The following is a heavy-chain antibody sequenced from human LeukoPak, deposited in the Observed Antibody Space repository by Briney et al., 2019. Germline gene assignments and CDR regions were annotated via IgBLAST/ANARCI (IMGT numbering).Heavy chain of an antibody. CDR1: GFTFSSYS. Sequence: PGGSLRLSCAASGFTFSSYSMNWVRQAPGKGLEWVSSISSSSSYIYYADSVKGRFTISRDNAKNSLYLQMNSLRAEDTAVYYCARRSIVEMATTLLFDYWGQGTPVTVSS. J-gene: IGHJ4*02. CDR2: ISSSSSYI. D-gene: IGHD5-24*01. CDR3: ARRSIVEMATTLLFDY. V-gene: IGHV3-21*01.